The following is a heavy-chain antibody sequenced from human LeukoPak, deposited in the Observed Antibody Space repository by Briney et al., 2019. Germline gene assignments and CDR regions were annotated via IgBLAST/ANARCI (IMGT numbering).Heavy chain of an antibody. CDR1: GFTFSSYA. V-gene: IGHV3-23*01. CDR3: AKDVPFYGDSEAEYFQH. D-gene: IGHD4-17*01. CDR2: ISGSGGST. J-gene: IGHJ1*01. Sequence: GGSLRLSCAASGFTFSSYAMSWVRQAPGKGLEWVSAISGSGGSTHYADSVKGRFTISRDNSKNTLYLQMNSLRAEDTAVYYCAKDVPFYGDSEAEYFQHWGQGTLVTVSS.